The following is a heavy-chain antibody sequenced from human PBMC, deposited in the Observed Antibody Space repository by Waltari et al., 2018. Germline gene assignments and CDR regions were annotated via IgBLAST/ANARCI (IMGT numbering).Heavy chain of an antibody. CDR1: GFTFSSYG. D-gene: IGHD6-6*01. CDR3: AKSRSIAARPQSGFDY. V-gene: IGHV3-30*18. Sequence: QVQLVESGGGVVQPGRSLRLSCAASGFTFSSYGMHWVRQAPGKGLEWVAVIWYDGSNKYYADSGKGRFTISRDNSKNTLYLQMNSLRAEDTAMYYCAKSRSIAARPQSGFDYWGQGTLVTVSS. J-gene: IGHJ4*02. CDR2: IWYDGSNK.